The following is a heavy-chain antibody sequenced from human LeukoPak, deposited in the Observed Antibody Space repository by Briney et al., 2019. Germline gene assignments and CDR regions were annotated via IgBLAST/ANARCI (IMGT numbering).Heavy chain of an antibody. CDR2: ITDSGDGT. Sequence: GGSLRLSCAASGFTFSNYAMSWVRQAPGKGLEWVSAITDSGDGTYYADSLKGRFTISRDNSKNTLFLQMNSLRAEDTAIYYCAKDSPVLTIWGQGTMVTVS. J-gene: IGHJ3*02. CDR3: AKDSPVLTI. CDR1: GFTFSNYA. D-gene: IGHD3-16*01. V-gene: IGHV3-23*01.